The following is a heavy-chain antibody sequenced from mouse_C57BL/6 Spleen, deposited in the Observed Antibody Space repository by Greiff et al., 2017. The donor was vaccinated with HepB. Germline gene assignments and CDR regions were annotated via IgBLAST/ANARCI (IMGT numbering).Heavy chain of an antibody. CDR3: ASPDYDYERSYAMDY. CDR1: GYSFTGYY. D-gene: IGHD2-4*01. Sequence: VQLQQSGPELVKPGASVKISCKASGYSFTGYYMHWVKQSHGNILDWIGYIYPYNGVSSYNQKFKGKATLTVDKSSSTAYMELRSLTSEDSAVYYCASPDYDYERSYAMDYWGQGTSVTVSS. V-gene: IGHV1-31*01. J-gene: IGHJ4*01. CDR2: IYPYNGVS.